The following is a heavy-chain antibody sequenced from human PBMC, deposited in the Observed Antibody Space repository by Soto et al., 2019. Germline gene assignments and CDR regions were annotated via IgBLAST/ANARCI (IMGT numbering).Heavy chain of an antibody. D-gene: IGHD6-6*01. CDR1: GFTFSVYA. V-gene: IGHV3-23*01. CDR3: AKDRTFGPPLVRFDS. Sequence: GGSLRLSCGASGFTFSVYAMTWVRQAPGKGLEWVSAISGNGGSTYYADSVKGRFTIPRDNSKSTLHLQMSSLRVEDTAVYYCAKDRTFGPPLVRFDSWGQGTLVTVSS. CDR2: ISGNGGST. J-gene: IGHJ4*02.